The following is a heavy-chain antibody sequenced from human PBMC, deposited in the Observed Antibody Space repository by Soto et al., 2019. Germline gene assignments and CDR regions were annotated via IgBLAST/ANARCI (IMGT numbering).Heavy chain of an antibody. Sequence: QVQLVQSGAEVKKPGASVKVSCKASGYTFTSYGISWVRQAPGQGLEWMGWISAYNGNTNYAQKLKGRVTMTTDTSTSTACMELRSLRSDDTAVYYCVVAAQPYYFDYWGQGTLVTVSS. D-gene: IGHD2-15*01. CDR2: ISAYNGNT. V-gene: IGHV1-18*01. J-gene: IGHJ4*02. CDR1: GYTFTSYG. CDR3: VVAAQPYYFDY.